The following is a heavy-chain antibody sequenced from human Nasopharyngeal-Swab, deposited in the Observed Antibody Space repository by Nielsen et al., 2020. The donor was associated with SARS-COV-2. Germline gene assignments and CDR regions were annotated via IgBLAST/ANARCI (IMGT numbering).Heavy chain of an antibody. J-gene: IGHJ4*02. Sequence: WIRQPPGRGLEGIGSIYYSGSTYYNPSLKGRVTISVDTSKNQFSLKLSSVTAADTAVYYCASHDYGDYGVVDYWGQGTLVTVSS. V-gene: IGHV4-39*01. CDR3: ASHDYGDYGVVDY. D-gene: IGHD4-17*01. CDR2: IYYSGST.